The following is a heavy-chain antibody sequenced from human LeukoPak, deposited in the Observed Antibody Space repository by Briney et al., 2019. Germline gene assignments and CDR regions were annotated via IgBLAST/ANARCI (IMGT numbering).Heavy chain of an antibody. J-gene: IGHJ4*02. CDR1: GGSISSYY. CDR2: IYYSGST. Sequence: SETLSLTCTVSGGSISSYYWSWIRQPPGKGLEWIGYIYYSGSTNYNPSLKSRVTISVDTSKNQFSLKLSSVTAADTAVYYCARLEDSGYSYGHEYWGQGTLVTVSS. V-gene: IGHV4-59*08. CDR3: ARLEDSGYSYGHEY. D-gene: IGHD5-18*01.